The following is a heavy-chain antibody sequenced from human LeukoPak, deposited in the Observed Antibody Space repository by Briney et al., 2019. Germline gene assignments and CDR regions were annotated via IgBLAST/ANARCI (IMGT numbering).Heavy chain of an antibody. V-gene: IGHV4-4*02. CDR3: ARYGSGSYYWPSYYYYYMDV. Sequence: SGTLSLTCAVPGGSISSSNWWSWVRQPPGKGLEWIGEIYHSGSTNYNPSLKSRVTISVDKSKNQFSLKLSSVTAADTAVYYCARYGSGSYYWPSYYYYYMDVWGKGTTVTVSS. D-gene: IGHD3-10*01. J-gene: IGHJ6*03. CDR2: IYHSGST. CDR1: GGSISSSNW.